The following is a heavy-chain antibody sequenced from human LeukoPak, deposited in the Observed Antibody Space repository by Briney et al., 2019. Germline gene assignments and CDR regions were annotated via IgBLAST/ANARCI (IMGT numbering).Heavy chain of an antibody. V-gene: IGHV1-2*02. D-gene: IGHD1-26*01. CDR2: INPNSGGT. J-gene: IGHJ3*02. CDR1: GYTFTGYY. CDR3: ARERYSGSYRDAFDI. Sequence: ASVKVSRKASGYTFTGYYMHWVRQAPGQGLEWMGWINPNSGGTNYAQKFQGRVTMTRDTSISTAYMELSRLRSEDTAVYYCARERYSGSYRDAFDIWGQGTMVTVSS.